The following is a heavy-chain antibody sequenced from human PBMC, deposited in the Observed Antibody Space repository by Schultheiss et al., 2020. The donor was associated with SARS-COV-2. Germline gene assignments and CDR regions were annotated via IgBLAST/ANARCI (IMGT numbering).Heavy chain of an antibody. CDR2: ISGSGGST. D-gene: IGHD6-13*01. J-gene: IGHJ6*02. CDR3: AREGGIAAAGTGNYYYYGMDV. Sequence: GESLKISCAASGFTFSSYAMSWVRQAPGKGLEWVSAISGSGGSTYYADSVKGRFTISRDNSKNTLYLQMNSLRAEDTAVYYCAREGGIAAAGTGNYYYYGMDVWGQGTTVTVSS. CDR1: GFTFSSYA. V-gene: IGHV3-23*01.